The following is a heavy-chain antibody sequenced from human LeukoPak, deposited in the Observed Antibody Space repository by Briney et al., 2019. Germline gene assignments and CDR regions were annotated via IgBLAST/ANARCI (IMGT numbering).Heavy chain of an antibody. CDR3: ARDSPFSHDYAWSRNRQLNKFYCGH. V-gene: IGHV3-30*14. CDR2: ISYDGTKT. D-gene: IGHD3-16*01. CDR1: GFTFNTYS. J-gene: IGHJ4*02. Sequence: GRSLTLSCVASGFTFNTYSMHWVRQTPGKGLDWVADISYDGTKTHYVDSVKGRFTISRDNSRDTLYLQMSSLRAEDTAVYYCARDSPFSHDYAWSRNRQLNKFYCGHWGLGTLVTVSS.